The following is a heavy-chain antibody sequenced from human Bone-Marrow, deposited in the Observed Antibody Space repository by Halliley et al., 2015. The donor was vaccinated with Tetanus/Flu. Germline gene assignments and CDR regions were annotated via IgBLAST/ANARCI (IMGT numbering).Heavy chain of an antibody. V-gene: IGHV4-59*08. D-gene: IGHD3-16*01. Sequence: TLSLTCTVSGGSIPGFYWSWIRQPPGKGLEWIGHFYYNGESNYNPSLKSRVTISVDTSKNQFSLKLSSVTAADTAVYYCARGLGMDVWGQGTTVTVSS. CDR3: ARGLGMDV. CDR2: FYYNGES. J-gene: IGHJ6*02. CDR1: GGSIPGFY.